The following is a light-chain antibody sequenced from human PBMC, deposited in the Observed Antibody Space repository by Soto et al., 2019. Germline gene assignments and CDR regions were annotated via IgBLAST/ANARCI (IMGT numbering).Light chain of an antibody. CDR3: QQYDSSPYT. CDR1: QSVSRRF. V-gene: IGKV3-20*01. CDR2: GAS. J-gene: IGKJ2*01. Sequence: EIVLTQSPGTLSLSPGERATLSCRASQSVSRRFLAWYQQKPGQAPRLLIFGASSRATGIPDRFSGSGSGTDFTLTISRLEPEDFAVYYCQQYDSSPYTFGQGTKLEIK.